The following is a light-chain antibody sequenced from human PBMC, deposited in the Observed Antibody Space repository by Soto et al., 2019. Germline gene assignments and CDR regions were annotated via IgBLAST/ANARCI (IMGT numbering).Light chain of an antibody. CDR1: QSISSW. V-gene: IGKV1-5*01. CDR2: DAS. CDR3: QQYNSYLWT. J-gene: IGKJ1*01. Sequence: DIQMTQYPSTLSASVGDRVTIACRASQSISSWLAWYQQKPGKAPKLLIYDASSLESGVPSRFSGSGSGTEFTLTISSLQPDDFATYYCQQYNSYLWTFGQGTKVDI.